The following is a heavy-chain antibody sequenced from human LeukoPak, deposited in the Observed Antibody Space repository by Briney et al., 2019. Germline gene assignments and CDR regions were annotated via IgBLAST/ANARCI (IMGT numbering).Heavy chain of an antibody. D-gene: IGHD3-22*01. CDR2: IYHSGST. CDR1: GGSISSGGNY. Sequence: SETLSLTCTVSGGSISSGGNYWSWIRQHPGKGLGWIGYIYHSGSTYYNPSLKSRVTISVDTSKNQFPLKLSSVTAADTAVYYCARDRRDRPRAFEIWGQGTMVTVSS. V-gene: IGHV4-31*03. J-gene: IGHJ3*02. CDR3: ARDRRDRPRAFEI.